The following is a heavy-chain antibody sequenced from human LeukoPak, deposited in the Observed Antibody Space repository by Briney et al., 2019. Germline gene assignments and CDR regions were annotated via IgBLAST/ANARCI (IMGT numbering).Heavy chain of an antibody. V-gene: IGHV3-30*18. CDR1: GFTFSSYG. J-gene: IGHJ4*02. CDR2: ISYDGSNK. Sequence: QPGWSLRLSCAASGFTFSSYGMHWVRQAPGKGLEWVAVISYDGSNKYYADSVKGRFTISRDNSKNTLYLQMNSLRAEDTAVYYCAKDSALGYWGQGTLVTVSS. CDR3: AKDSALGY.